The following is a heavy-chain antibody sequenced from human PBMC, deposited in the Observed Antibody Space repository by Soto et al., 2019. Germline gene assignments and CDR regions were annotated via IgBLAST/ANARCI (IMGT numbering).Heavy chain of an antibody. Sequence: GGSLRLSCAASGFTFSSYGMHWVRQAPGKGLEWVAVISYDGSNKYYADSLKGRFTISRDNSTNTLYLQMNSLRAEDTAVYYCAKDFSPLRTAPYYFYYWGQGTLVTVSS. V-gene: IGHV3-30*18. CDR2: ISYDGSNK. CDR1: GFTFSSYG. J-gene: IGHJ4*02. CDR3: AKDFSPLRTAPYYFYY. D-gene: IGHD3-16*01.